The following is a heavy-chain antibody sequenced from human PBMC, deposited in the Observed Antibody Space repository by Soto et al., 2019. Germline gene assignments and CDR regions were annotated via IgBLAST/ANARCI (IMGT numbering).Heavy chain of an antibody. V-gene: IGHV3-48*02. Sequence: GGSLRLSCAASGFTFSSYSMNWVRQAPGKGLEWVSYISSSSSTIYYADSVKGRFTISRDNAKNSLYLQMNSLRDEDTAVYYCASPGGYSGYGPYYYYGMDVWGQGTTVTVS. CDR1: GFTFSSYS. CDR3: ASPGGYSGYGPYYYYGMDV. J-gene: IGHJ6*02. D-gene: IGHD5-12*01. CDR2: ISSSSSTI.